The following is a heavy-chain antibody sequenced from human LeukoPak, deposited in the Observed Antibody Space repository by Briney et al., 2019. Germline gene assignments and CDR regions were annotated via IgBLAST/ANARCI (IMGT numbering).Heavy chain of an antibody. V-gene: IGHV4-39*01. CDR3: ARSYSSSTEFDY. J-gene: IGHJ4*02. D-gene: IGHD6-6*01. Sequence: SETLSLTCTVSGGSISSSSYYWGWIRQPPGKGLEGIGSIYYSGSTYYNPSLKSRVTISVDTSKNQFSLKLSSVTAADTAVYYCARSYSSSTEFDYWGQGTLVTVSS. CDR1: GGSISSSSYY. CDR2: IYYSGST.